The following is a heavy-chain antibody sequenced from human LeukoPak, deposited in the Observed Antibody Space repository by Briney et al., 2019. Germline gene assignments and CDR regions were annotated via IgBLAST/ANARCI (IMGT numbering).Heavy chain of an antibody. CDR2: SSGSGGST. CDR3: AKAKAELDAFDI. V-gene: IGHV3-23*01. Sequence: GGSLRLSCAASGFTFSNAWMSWVRQAPGKGLEWVSASSGSGGSTYYADSVKGRVTISRDNSKNTLYLQMNSLRAEDTAVYYCAKAKAELDAFDIWGQGTMVTVSS. CDR1: GFTFSNAW. D-gene: IGHD1-7*01. J-gene: IGHJ3*02.